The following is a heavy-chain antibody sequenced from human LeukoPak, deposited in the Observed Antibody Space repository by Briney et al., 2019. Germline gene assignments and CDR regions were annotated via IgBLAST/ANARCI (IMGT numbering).Heavy chain of an antibody. CDR3: ARPTYCGSNCYFNFDY. CDR2: IKPNSGVT. V-gene: IGHV1-2*02. CDR1: GYTFATYF. Sequence: RASVKVSCKTSGYTFATYFMHWVRRAPGQGLEWMGYIKPNSGVTNYARKFRGRVTMTWDTSISTAYIELSGLTSDDTAIYYCARPTYCGSNCYFNFDYWGQGTLVTVSS. D-gene: IGHD2-21*02. J-gene: IGHJ4*02.